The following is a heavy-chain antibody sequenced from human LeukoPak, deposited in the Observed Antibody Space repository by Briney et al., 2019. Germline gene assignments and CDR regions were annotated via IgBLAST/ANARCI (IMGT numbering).Heavy chain of an antibody. CDR1: LGSPSRGGSY. V-gene: IGHV4-31*03. Sequence: SQTLSLTRTVSLGSPSRGGSYWSWIRHHPGRGLEWLGYIYYSGSTYYHPSLESRVTISVDTSKNQFDLKLSSVTAADTAVYYCARIVSSYYYYMDVWGKGTTVTVSS. J-gene: IGHJ6*03. D-gene: IGHD1-26*01. CDR3: ARIVSSYYYYMDV. CDR2: IYYSGST.